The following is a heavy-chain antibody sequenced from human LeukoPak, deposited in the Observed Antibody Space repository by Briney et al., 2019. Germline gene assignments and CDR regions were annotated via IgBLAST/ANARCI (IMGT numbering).Heavy chain of an antibody. V-gene: IGHV3-20*04. CDR2: INWNGGST. J-gene: IGHJ4*02. Sequence: TGGPLTLSCAASGLTFDDYRMSWVRQAPGKGLEWVSGINWNGGSTDYADSVKGRFTISRDNGKNSLYLQMNSLRAEDTAVYYCARDLVEEVATIPYYFECWGQGTLVTVSS. CDR1: GLTFDDYR. CDR3: ARDLVEEVATIPYYFEC. D-gene: IGHD5-24*01.